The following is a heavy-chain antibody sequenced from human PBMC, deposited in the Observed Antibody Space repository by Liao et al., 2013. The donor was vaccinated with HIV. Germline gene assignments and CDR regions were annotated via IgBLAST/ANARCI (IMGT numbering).Heavy chain of an antibody. D-gene: IGHD3-3*01. V-gene: IGHV4-4*07. CDR2: VYTSGST. Sequence: QLQLQESGPGLVKPSETLSLTCTVSGGSISSYYWSWIRQPAGKGLEWIGRVYTSGSTNYNPSLKSRVTMSVDTSKNQFALKLRSVTAADTAVYYCARELLEWPHYYYLDGLGQRDHGHRLL. J-gene: IGHJ6*03. CDR1: GGSISSYY. CDR3: ARELLEWPHYYYLDG.